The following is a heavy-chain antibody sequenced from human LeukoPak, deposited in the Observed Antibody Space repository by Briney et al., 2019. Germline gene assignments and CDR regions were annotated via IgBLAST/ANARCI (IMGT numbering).Heavy chain of an antibody. D-gene: IGHD5-12*01. Sequence: GGSLRLSCPASGFTFSNAWMSWVRQAPGKGLEWVGRIKSKTDGGTTDYAAPVKGRFTISRDDSKNTLYLQMNSLKTEDTAVYYCTTGGYEAPLFDYWGQGTLVTVSS. CDR1: GFTFSNAW. CDR3: TTGGYEAPLFDY. CDR2: IKSKTDGGTT. J-gene: IGHJ4*02. V-gene: IGHV3-15*01.